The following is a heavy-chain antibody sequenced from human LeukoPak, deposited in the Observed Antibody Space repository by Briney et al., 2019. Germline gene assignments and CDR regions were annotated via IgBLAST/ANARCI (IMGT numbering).Heavy chain of an antibody. CDR3: AKKSVGTNKGGAFDI. Sequence: PGGSLRLSCAASGFTFRSYAMSWVRQAPGKGLEWVSVINDSGDSTYYEDSVKGRFTISRDNSKNTLWLQMNSLRAEDTAVYYCAKKSVGTNKGGAFDIWGQGTMVTVSS. V-gene: IGHV3-23*01. D-gene: IGHD1-26*01. CDR1: GFTFRSYA. J-gene: IGHJ3*02. CDR2: INDSGDST.